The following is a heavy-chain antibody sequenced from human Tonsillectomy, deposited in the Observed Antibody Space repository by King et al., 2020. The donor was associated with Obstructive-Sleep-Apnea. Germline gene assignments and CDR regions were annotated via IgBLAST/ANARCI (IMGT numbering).Heavy chain of an antibody. J-gene: IGHJ4*02. Sequence: VQLVESGGGLVQPGGSLRLSCAASGFTFSRYWMSWVRQAPGKGLEWVANIKQDGSEKYYVDSVKGRFTISRDNAKNSLYLQMNSLRAADTAVYYCAIPQPFDYWGQGTLVTVSS. CDR2: IKQDGSEK. CDR1: GFTFSRYW. D-gene: IGHD2-2*01. CDR3: AIPQPFDY. V-gene: IGHV3-7*01.